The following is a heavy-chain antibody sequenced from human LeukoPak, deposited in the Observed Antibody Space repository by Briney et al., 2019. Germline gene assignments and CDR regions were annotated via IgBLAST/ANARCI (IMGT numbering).Heavy chain of an antibody. V-gene: IGHV4-38-2*02. CDR2: IYHSGST. CDR1: GYSISSGYY. J-gene: IGHJ4*02. CDR3: ARESYYFPY. Sequence: SETLSLTCTVSGYSISSGYYWGWIRQPPGKGLEWIGSIYHSGSTYYNPSLKSRVTISVDTSKNQFSLKLSSVTAADTAVYYCARESYYFPYWGQGTLVTVSS.